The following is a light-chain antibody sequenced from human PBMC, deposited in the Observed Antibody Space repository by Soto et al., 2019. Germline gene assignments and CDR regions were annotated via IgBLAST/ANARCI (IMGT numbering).Light chain of an antibody. Sequence: QSALTQPASVSGSPGQSITISCTGTSSDVGSYNLVSWYQQHPGKAPKLMIYEGSKRPSGVSNRFSGSKSGNTASLTISGLQAEDEADYYCSSYAGSSLFGGGTKLTVL. CDR2: EGS. V-gene: IGLV2-23*01. J-gene: IGLJ3*02. CDR1: SSDVGSYNL. CDR3: SSYAGSSL.